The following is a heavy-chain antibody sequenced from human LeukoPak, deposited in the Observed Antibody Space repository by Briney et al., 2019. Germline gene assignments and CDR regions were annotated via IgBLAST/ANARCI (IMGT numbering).Heavy chain of an antibody. J-gene: IGHJ4*02. V-gene: IGHV3-48*03. CDR2: ISSSGSTI. Sequence: GGSLRLSCAASGFTFSSYEMNWVRQAPGKGLEWVSYISSSGSTIYYADSVKGRFTISRDNAKNSLYLQMNSLRAEDTAVYYCARGYYDSSGYYYFDYWGQGTLVAVSS. CDR3: ARGYYDSSGYYYFDY. CDR1: GFTFSSYE. D-gene: IGHD3-22*01.